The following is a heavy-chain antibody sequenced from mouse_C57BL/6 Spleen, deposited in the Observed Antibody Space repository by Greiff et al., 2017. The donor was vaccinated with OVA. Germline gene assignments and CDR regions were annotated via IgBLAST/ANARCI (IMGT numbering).Heavy chain of an antibody. CDR1: GYTFTSYW. J-gene: IGHJ2*01. Sequence: QVQLQQPGTELVKPGASVKLSCKASGYTFTSYWMHWVKQRPGQGLEWIGNINPSNGGTNYNEKFKSKATLTVAKSYSTAHMQLSSLTSEDAAVYYCARGYGNTHFDYWGQGTTLTVSS. CDR2: INPSNGGT. D-gene: IGHD1-1*01. V-gene: IGHV1-53*01. CDR3: ARGYGNTHFDY.